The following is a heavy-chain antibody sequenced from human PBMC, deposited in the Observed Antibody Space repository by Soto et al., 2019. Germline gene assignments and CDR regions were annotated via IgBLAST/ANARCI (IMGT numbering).Heavy chain of an antibody. CDR3: ARVRRSNWKAYYFDY. CDR2: INSDGSST. V-gene: IGHV3-74*01. CDR1: GFTFSSYW. D-gene: IGHD1-20*01. Sequence: GGSLRLSCAASGFTFSSYWMHWVRQAPGKGLVWVSRINSDGSSTSYADSVKGRFTISRDNAKNTLYLQMNSLRAEDTAVYYCARVRRSNWKAYYFDYWGQGTLVTVSS. J-gene: IGHJ4*02.